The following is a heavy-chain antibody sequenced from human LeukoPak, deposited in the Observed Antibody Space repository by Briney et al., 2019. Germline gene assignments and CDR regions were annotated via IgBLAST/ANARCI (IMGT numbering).Heavy chain of an antibody. CDR1: RFSFSNFW. J-gene: IGHJ4*02. Sequence: PGGSLRLSCAASRFSFSNFWMHWVRQAPGMGLVWVSQINPDGTAALYADSVKGRFTISRDNAKSTLYLQMNTLRADDTAVYYCAKGSNFAFDNWGQGILVTVSS. D-gene: IGHD1-1*01. CDR2: INPDGTAA. V-gene: IGHV3-74*01. CDR3: AKGSNFAFDN.